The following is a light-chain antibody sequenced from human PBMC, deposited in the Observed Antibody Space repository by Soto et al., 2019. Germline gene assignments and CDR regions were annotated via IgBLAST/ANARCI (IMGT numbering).Light chain of an antibody. J-gene: IGLJ2*01. CDR3: GTWDSSLSAVV. CDR2: DNN. V-gene: IGLV1-51*01. Sequence: QSVLTQPPSVSVAPGQTVTISCSGSSSNIGNNYVSWYQQLQGTAPKLLIYDNNKRPSGIPDRFSGSKSGTSATLGITGLQTGDEADYYCGTWDSSLSAVVFGGGTKLTVL. CDR1: SSNIGNNY.